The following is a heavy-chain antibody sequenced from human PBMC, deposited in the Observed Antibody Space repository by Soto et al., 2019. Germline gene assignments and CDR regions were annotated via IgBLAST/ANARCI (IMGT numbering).Heavy chain of an antibody. V-gene: IGHV4-39*01. D-gene: IGHD3-3*01. Sequence: PSLTLSVTWTVSGGSISSSRCCWGWIRKPPGKGLEWIGGMYYRGSTYYNPSLKSRVTISVDTSKNQFSLKLSSVTAADTAVYYCARQTMYYDFWSGPNWFDPWGQGTLVTVSS. J-gene: IGHJ5*02. CDR2: MYYRGST. CDR1: GGSISSSRCC. CDR3: ARQTMYYDFWSGPNWFDP.